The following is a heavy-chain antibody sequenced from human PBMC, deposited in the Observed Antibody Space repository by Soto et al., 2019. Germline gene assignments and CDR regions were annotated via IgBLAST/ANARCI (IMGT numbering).Heavy chain of an antibody. J-gene: IGHJ4*02. V-gene: IGHV1-3*01. CDR2: FNAGDGDT. CDR3: ARDGEDKAAAAMVY. CDR1: GYTITCCA. D-gene: IGHD6-13*01. Sequence: QVQLVQSGAEVKKPGASVRVSCKASGYTITCCAMHWVRRAPGQRPEWMGWFNAGDGDTKYSQNFQGRFTIIRDTSASTVYMELSSLRPEDTAVYYCARDGEDKAAAAMVYWGQGTLVTVSS.